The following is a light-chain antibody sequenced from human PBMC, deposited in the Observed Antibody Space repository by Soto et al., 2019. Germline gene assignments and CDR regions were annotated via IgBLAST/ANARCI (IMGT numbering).Light chain of an antibody. J-gene: IGLJ1*01. CDR2: DVS. Sequence: QSALTQPRSVSGSPGQSVTISCTGTSSDVGGYNYVSWYQQHPGKAPKLMIYDVSKRPSGVPDRFSGSKSGNTASLTISGLQDEDEADYYCCSYVGSYVFGTGTKLTVL. CDR1: SSDVGGYNY. V-gene: IGLV2-11*01. CDR3: CSYVGSYV.